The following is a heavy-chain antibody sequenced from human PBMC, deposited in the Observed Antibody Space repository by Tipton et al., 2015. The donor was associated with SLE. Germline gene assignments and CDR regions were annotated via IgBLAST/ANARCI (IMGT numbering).Heavy chain of an antibody. J-gene: IGHJ5*02. CDR1: GGSISSYY. CDR2: IYSGGST. D-gene: IGHD4-23*01. V-gene: IGHV4-59*12. CDR3: ARGGRGDGGNPFDP. Sequence: TLSLTCTVSGGSISSYYWSWIRQPPGKGLEWIAYIYSGGSTNYNPSLKSRVTISIDTSKNQLSLKLSSVTAADTAVYYCARGGRGDGGNPFDPWGQGTLVTVSS.